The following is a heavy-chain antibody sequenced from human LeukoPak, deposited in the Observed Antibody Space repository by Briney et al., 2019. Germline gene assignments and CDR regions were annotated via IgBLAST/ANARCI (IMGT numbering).Heavy chain of an antibody. D-gene: IGHD3-10*01. J-gene: IGHJ3*02. CDR2: MNPNSDST. V-gene: IGHV1-8*03. Sequence: ASVKVSCKASGYTFSSYDINWVRQASGQGLEWMGWMNPNSDSTGYSQKFQGRLTFTWNKSINTVYMELSSLRSEDTAVYYCATVWGPFRNRMVRGVTPGAFDIWGQGTMVTVSS. CDR3: ATVWGPFRNRMVRGVTPGAFDI. CDR1: GYTFSSYD.